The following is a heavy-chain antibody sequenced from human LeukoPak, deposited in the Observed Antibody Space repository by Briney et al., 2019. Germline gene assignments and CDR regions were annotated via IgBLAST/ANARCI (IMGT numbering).Heavy chain of an antibody. CDR3: SRESGAFCPFGY. D-gene: IGHD1-26*01. CDR1: GGSIRSTNW. CDR2: ISLSGQT. Sequence: SETLSLTCGVSGGSIRSTNWWSWVRQTPGQGLEWIGEISLSGQTNFNPSLNGRDTMSLDESRNQLSLTLTSVTAADTAIYYCSRESGAFCPFGYWGQGTLLIVPP. V-gene: IGHV4/OR15-8*02. J-gene: IGHJ4*02.